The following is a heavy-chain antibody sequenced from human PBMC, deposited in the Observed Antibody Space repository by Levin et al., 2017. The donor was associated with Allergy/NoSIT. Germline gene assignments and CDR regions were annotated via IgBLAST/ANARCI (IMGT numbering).Heavy chain of an antibody. CDR3: ASGYSSGWSYFDY. CDR2: IYHSGST. J-gene: IGHJ4*02. V-gene: IGHV4-4*02. CDR1: GGSISSSNW. Sequence: SQTLSLTCAVSGGSISSSNWWSWVRQPPGKGLEWIGEIYHSGSTNYNPSLKSRVTISVDKSKNQFSLKLSSVTAADTAVYYCASGYSSGWSYFDYWGQGTLVTVSS. D-gene: IGHD6-19*01.